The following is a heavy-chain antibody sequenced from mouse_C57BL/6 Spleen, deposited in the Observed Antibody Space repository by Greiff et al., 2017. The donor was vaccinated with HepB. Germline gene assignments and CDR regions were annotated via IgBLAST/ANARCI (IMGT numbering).Heavy chain of an antibody. CDR3: TRPLTGRGD. V-gene: IGHV1-15*01. CDR1: GYTFTDYE. J-gene: IGHJ2*01. CDR2: IDPETGGT. D-gene: IGHD4-1*01. Sequence: VKLQQSGAELVRPGASVTLSCKASGYTFTDYEMHWVKQTPVHGLEWIGAIDPETGGTAYNQKFKGKAILTADKSSSTAYMELRSLTSEDSAVYYCTRPLTGRGDWGQGTTLTVSS.